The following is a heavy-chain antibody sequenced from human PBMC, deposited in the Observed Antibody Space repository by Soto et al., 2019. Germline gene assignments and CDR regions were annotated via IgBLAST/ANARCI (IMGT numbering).Heavy chain of an antibody. J-gene: IGHJ3*02. V-gene: IGHV4-61*01. CDR2: IYYSGST. Sequence: SETLSLTCTVSGGSVSSGSYYWSWIRQPPGKGLEWIGYIYYSGSTNYNPSLKSRVTVSVDTSKNQFSLKLSSVTAADTAVYYCARRGSDAFDIWGQGTMVTVSS. CDR1: GGSVSSGSYY. CDR3: ARRGSDAFDI.